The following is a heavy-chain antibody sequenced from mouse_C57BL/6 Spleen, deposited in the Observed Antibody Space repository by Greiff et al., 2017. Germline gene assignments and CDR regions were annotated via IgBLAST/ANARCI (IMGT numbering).Heavy chain of an antibody. J-gene: IGHJ4*01. CDR3: ARSLYYGSSSYAMDY. V-gene: IGHV1-82*01. CDR1: GYAFSSSW. Sequence: QVQLQQSGPELVKPGASVKISCKASGYAFSSSWMNWVKQRPGKGLEWIGRIYPGDGDTNYNGKFKGKATLTADKSSSTAYMQLSSLTSEDSAVYFCARSLYYGSSSYAMDYWGQGTSVTVSS. D-gene: IGHD1-1*01. CDR2: IYPGDGDT.